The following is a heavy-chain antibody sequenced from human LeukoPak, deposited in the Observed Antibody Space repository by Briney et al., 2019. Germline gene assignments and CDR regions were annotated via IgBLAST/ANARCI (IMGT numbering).Heavy chain of an antibody. CDR1: GFSFSNYN. J-gene: IGHJ4*02. V-gene: IGHV3-48*01. D-gene: IGHD3-10*01. CDR2: ITLSSTTI. Sequence: GGSLRLSCEASGFSFSNYNMNWVRQAPERGLEWVSYITLSSTTIYYADSVKGRFTISRDNAKNSLYLQMDSLRAEDTAVYYCARDGITMRILEYWGQGTLVTVSS. CDR3: ARDGITMRILEY.